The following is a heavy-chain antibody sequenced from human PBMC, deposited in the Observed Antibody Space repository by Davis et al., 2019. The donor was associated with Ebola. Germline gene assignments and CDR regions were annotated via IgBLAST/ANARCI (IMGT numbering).Heavy chain of an antibody. Sequence: GESLKISCAASGFTFSSYWMSWVRQAPGKGLEWVANIKQDGSEKYCVDSVKGRFTISRDNAKNSLYLQMNSLRAEDTAVYYCATLPGYYWGQGTLVTVSS. D-gene: IGHD1-26*01. CDR3: ATLPGYY. CDR2: IKQDGSEK. V-gene: IGHV3-7*01. J-gene: IGHJ4*02. CDR1: GFTFSSYW.